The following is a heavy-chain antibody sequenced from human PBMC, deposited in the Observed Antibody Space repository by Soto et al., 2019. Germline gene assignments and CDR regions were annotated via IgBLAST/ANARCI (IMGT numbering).Heavy chain of an antibody. CDR3: AATHSSSYYYYMDV. CDR2: IVVGSGNT. CDR1: GFTFTSSA. D-gene: IGHD6-6*01. J-gene: IGHJ6*03. V-gene: IGHV1-58*02. Sequence: SVKVSCKASGFTFTSSAMQWVRQARGQRLEWIGWIVVGSGNTNYAQKFQERVTITRDMSTSTAYMELSSLRSEDTAVYYCAATHSSSYYYYMDVWGKGTTVTVSS.